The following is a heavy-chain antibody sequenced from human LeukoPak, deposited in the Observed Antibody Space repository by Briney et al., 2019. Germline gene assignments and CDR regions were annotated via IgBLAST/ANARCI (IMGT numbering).Heavy chain of an antibody. CDR2: INHSGST. CDR3: ARGRFQMYYDFWSGYWADHYLMDV. J-gene: IGHJ6*03. V-gene: IGHV4-34*01. CDR1: GGSFSGYY. D-gene: IGHD3-3*01. Sequence: SETLSLTYAVYGGSFSGYYWSWIRQPPPKGREWIGEINHSGSTNYNPSLKSRVTISVDTSKNQFSLKLSSVTAADTAVYHCARGRFQMYYDFWSGYWADHYLMDVWGKGTTVIVSS.